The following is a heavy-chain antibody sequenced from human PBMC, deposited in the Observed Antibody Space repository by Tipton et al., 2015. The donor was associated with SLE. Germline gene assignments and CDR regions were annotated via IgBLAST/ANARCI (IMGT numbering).Heavy chain of an antibody. J-gene: IGHJ4*02. D-gene: IGHD6-13*01. Sequence: TLSLTCTVSGGSISSSSYCWGWIRQPPGKGLEWIGSIYYSGSTYYNPSLKSRVTISVDTSKNQFSLKLSSVTAADTAVYYCARIVAAAGTRYFDYWGQGTLVTVSS. V-gene: IGHV4-39*07. CDR3: ARIVAAAGTRYFDY. CDR2: IYYSGST. CDR1: GGSISSSSYC.